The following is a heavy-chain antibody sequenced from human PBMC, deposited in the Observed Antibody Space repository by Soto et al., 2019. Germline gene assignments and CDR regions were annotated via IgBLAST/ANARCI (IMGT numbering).Heavy chain of an antibody. J-gene: IGHJ5*02. CDR2: IYYSGST. D-gene: IGHD3-9*01. Sequence: SETLSLTCTVSGGSISSGGYYWSWIRQHPGKGLEWIGYIYYSGSTYYNPSLKSRVTISVDTSKNQFSLKLSSVTAADTAVYYCARARYFDWLLLNTHWFDPWGQGTLVTVSS. CDR3: ARARYFDWLLLNTHWFDP. V-gene: IGHV4-31*02. CDR1: GGSISSGGYY.